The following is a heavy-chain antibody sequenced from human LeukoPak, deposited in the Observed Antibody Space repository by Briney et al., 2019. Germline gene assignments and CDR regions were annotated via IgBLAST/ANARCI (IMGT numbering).Heavy chain of an antibody. Sequence: GGSLRLSCAASGFTFSNYMMHWVRQAPGKGLVWVSRIKSDGITITYADSVKGRFTISRDNAKNTLYLQMNSLRAEDTAVYYCARSVGATPDVRGQGTTVTVSS. CDR1: GFTFSNYM. CDR2: IKSDGITI. J-gene: IGHJ6*02. D-gene: IGHD1-26*01. V-gene: IGHV3-74*01. CDR3: ARSVGATPDV.